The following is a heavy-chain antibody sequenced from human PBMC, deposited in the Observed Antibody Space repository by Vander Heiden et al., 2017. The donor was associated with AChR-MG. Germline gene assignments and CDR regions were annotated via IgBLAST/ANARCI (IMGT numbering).Heavy chain of an antibody. V-gene: IGHV4-31*03. CDR1: GGSISSGGYY. D-gene: IGHD2-15*01. CDR2: IYYSGST. Sequence: QVQLQESGPGLVRPSQTLSLTCTVSGGSISSGGYYWSWIRQHPGKGLEWIGYIYYSGSTYYNPSLKSRVTISVDTSKNQFSLKLSSVTAADTAVYYCARGEMVVAATGDAFDIWGQGTMVTVSS. CDR3: ARGEMVVAATGDAFDI. J-gene: IGHJ3*02.